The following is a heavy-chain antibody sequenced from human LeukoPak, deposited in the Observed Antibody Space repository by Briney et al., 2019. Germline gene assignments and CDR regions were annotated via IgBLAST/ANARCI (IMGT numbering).Heavy chain of an antibody. Sequence: GGSLRLSCAASGFTFSSYAMSWVRQAPGKGLEWVSAISGSGGSTYYADSVKGRFTISRDNSKNTLYLQMNSLRAEDTAVYHCAKLEIVEVATMGPFDYWGQGTLVTVSS. CDR1: GFTFSSYA. D-gene: IGHD5-24*01. CDR3: AKLEIVEVATMGPFDY. J-gene: IGHJ4*02. V-gene: IGHV3-23*01. CDR2: ISGSGGST.